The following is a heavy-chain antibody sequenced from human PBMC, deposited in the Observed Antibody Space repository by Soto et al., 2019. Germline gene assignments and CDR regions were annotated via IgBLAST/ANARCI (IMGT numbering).Heavy chain of an antibody. J-gene: IGHJ4*01. CDR2: IKSKADGGTT. D-gene: IGHD1-26*01. CDR3: TTDSYIYMXIVRFDY. Sequence: GGSLRLSCAASGFIFSNAWINWVRQAPGKGLEWVGRIKSKADGGTTDFAAPVKGRFAISRDDSKNMMYMEMSSLRTEDTAVYYCTTDSYIYMXIVRFDYWGHGTLVTVSS. CDR1: GFIFSNAW. V-gene: IGHV3-15*07.